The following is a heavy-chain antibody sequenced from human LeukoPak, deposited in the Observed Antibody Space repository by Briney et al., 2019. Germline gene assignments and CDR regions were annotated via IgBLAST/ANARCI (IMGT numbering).Heavy chain of an antibody. CDR3: ARGPDTAMVPPYYFDY. CDR2: ISYDGSNK. V-gene: IGHV3-30-3*01. D-gene: IGHD5-18*01. J-gene: IGHJ4*02. CDR1: GFTFSSYA. Sequence: GGSLRLSCAASGFTFSSYAMHWVRQAPGKGLEWVAVISYDGSNKYYADSVKGRFTIFRDNSKNTLYLQMNSLRAEDTAVYYCARGPDTAMVPPYYFDYWGQGTLVTVSS.